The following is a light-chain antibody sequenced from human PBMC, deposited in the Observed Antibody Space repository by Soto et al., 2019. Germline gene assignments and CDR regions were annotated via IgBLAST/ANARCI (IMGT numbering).Light chain of an antibody. Sequence: QSVLTQPASVSGSPGQSITISCTGTSSDVGRYNLVSWYQRHPGKAPKLMISEVSKRPSGVSNRFSGSKSGNTASLTISGLQAEDEADYYCCSYAGSDVIFGGGTKVTVL. CDR1: SSDVGRYNL. CDR2: EVS. J-gene: IGLJ2*01. V-gene: IGLV2-23*02. CDR3: CSYAGSDVI.